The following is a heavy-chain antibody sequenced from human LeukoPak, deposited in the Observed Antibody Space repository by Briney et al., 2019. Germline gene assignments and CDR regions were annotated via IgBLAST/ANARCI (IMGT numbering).Heavy chain of an antibody. CDR3: ARVSEEVLRYFDWLPRGDFDY. CDR2: ISAYNGNT. V-gene: IGHV1-18*01. D-gene: IGHD3-9*01. J-gene: IGHJ4*02. Sequence: SVKXSCKASGYTFTSYGISWVRQAPGQGLEWMGWISAYNGNTNYAQKLQGRVTMTTDTSTSTAYMELRSLRSDDTAVYYCARVSEEVLRYFDWLPRGDFDYWGQGTLVTVSS. CDR1: GYTFTSYG.